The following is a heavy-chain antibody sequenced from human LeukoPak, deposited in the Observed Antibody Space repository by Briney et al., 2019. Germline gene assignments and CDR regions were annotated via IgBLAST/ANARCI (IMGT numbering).Heavy chain of an antibody. Sequence: PGGSLRLSCAASGFTFSIYSMSWVRQAPGKGLEWVSSITSSGDRTFYTDPVKGRFTISRDNSKNTLYLQMNSLRAEDTAVYYCAKDGDGYCSGGSCYYVDYWGQGTLVTVSS. CDR3: AKDGDGYCSGGSCYYVDY. CDR1: GFTFSIYS. CDR2: ITSSGDRT. D-gene: IGHD2-15*01. J-gene: IGHJ4*02. V-gene: IGHV3-23*01.